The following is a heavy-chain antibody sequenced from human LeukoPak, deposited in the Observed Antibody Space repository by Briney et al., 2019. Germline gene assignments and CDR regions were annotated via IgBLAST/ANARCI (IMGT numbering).Heavy chain of an antibody. Sequence: GGSLRLSCAASGFTFSSYAMSWVRQAPGKGLEWVSAISGSGGSTYYADSVKGRFTISRDNAKNSLYLQMNSLRAEDTALYYCAKGRIAVDHWGQGTLVTVSS. D-gene: IGHD6-19*01. J-gene: IGHJ4*02. V-gene: IGHV3-23*01. CDR3: AKGRIAVDH. CDR2: ISGSGGST. CDR1: GFTFSSYA.